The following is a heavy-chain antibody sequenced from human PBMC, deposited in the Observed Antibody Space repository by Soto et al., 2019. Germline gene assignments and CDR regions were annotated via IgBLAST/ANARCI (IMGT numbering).Heavy chain of an antibody. V-gene: IGHV4-39*01. Sequence: SETLSLTCTVSCGSISSSSYYWGWIRQPPGKGLEWIGSIYYSGSTYYNPSLKSRVTISVDTSKNQFSLKLSSVTAADTAVYYCARLSYYDFWSGYYFDYWGQGTLVTVSS. D-gene: IGHD3-3*01. CDR3: ARLSYYDFWSGYYFDY. CDR2: IYYSGST. CDR1: CGSISSSSYY. J-gene: IGHJ4*02.